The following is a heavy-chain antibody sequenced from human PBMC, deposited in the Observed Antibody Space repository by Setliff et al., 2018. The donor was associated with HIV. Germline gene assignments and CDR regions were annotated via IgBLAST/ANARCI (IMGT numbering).Heavy chain of an antibody. CDR3: ARSPAAEGY. CDR2: IYYSGDT. V-gene: IGHV4-59*08. J-gene: IGHJ4*02. D-gene: IGHD6-13*01. CDR1: GGSITSHY. Sequence: SETLSLTCSVSGGSITSHYWSWIRQPPGKGLEWIGYIYYSGDTTYNPSLKSRVTISVDTSKNQFSLRLNSVTAADTAIYYCARSPAAEGYWGQGTLVTVSS.